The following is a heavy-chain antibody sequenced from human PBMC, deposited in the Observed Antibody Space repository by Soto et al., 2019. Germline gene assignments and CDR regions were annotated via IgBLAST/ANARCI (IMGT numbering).Heavy chain of an antibody. D-gene: IGHD2-15*01. J-gene: IGHJ5*02. CDR3: ARDLGYCSGGSCYSAGANWFDP. V-gene: IGHV3-30-3*01. CDR1: GFTFSSYA. CDR2: ISYDGSNK. Sequence: GGSLRLSCAASGFTFSSYAMHWVRQAPGKGLEWVAVISYDGSNKYYADSVKGRFTISRDNSKNTLYLQMNSLRAEDTAVYYCARDLGYCSGGSCYSAGANWFDPWGQGTLVTVSS.